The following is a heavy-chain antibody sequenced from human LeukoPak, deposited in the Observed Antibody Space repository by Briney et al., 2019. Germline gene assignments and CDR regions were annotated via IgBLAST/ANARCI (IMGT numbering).Heavy chain of an antibody. D-gene: IGHD3-22*01. CDR3: ARFGGAYDSSAFDY. Sequence: SQTLSLTCTVSGGSISSGDYYWSWIRQHPGKGLEWIGYIYYSGSTYYNPSLKSRVTISVDTSKNQLSLKLSSVTAADTAVYYCARFGGAYDSSAFDYWGQGTLVTVSS. V-gene: IGHV4-31*03. CDR1: GGSISSGDYY. J-gene: IGHJ4*02. CDR2: IYYSGST.